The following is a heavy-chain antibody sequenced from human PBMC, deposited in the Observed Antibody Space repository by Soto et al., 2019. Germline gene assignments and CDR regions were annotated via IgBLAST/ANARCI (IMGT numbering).Heavy chain of an antibody. CDR2: INAGNGNT. V-gene: IGHV1-3*01. CDR3: ARGPNPYYFDY. CDR1: GYTFTSYS. J-gene: IGHJ4*02. Sequence: ASGKVSCKTSGYTFTSYSMHWVRHAPGQRLEWMGWINAGNGNTKYSQKFQGRVTITRDTSASTAYMELSSLRSEDTAVYYCARGPNPYYFDYWGQGTLVTVSS.